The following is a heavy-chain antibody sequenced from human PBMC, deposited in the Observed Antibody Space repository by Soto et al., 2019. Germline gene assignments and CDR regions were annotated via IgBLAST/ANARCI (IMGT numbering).Heavy chain of an antibody. Sequence: QVQLVQSGAEVKKPGSSVKVSCKASGGTFSSYAISWVRQSPGQGLEWMGVIIPIFGTANYAQTFQGRVTITADKSTSTAYMELSSGRSEDTAVYYCARRGYSGSSRGPGGMDVWGQGTTVTVSS. CDR2: IIPIFGTA. V-gene: IGHV1-69*06. D-gene: IGHD6-13*01. J-gene: IGHJ6*02. CDR1: GGTFSSYA. CDR3: ARRGYSGSSRGPGGMDV.